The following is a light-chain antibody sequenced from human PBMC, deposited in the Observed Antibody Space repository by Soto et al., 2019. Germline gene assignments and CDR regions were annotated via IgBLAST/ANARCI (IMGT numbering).Light chain of an antibody. V-gene: IGLV2-14*01. CDR2: EVS. J-gene: IGLJ1*01. CDR1: SSDVGDYNY. Sequence: QSVLTQPASVSGCPGRSITISCTGTSSDVGDYNYVSWYQQHPGKAPKLMIYEVSNRPSGVSNRFSGSKSGNTASLTISGLQAEDEADYYCSSYTSSSTYVFGTGTKVTVL. CDR3: SSYTSSSTYV.